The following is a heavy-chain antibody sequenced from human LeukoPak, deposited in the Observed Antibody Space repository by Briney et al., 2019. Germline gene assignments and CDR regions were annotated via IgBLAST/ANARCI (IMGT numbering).Heavy chain of an antibody. CDR3: ARDGFTITMVRGVIINWFDP. J-gene: IGHJ5*02. Sequence: GASVKVSCKASGYTFTSYGISWVRQAPGQGFEWMGWISAYNGNTNYAQKLQGRVTMTTDTSTSTAYMELRSLRSDDTAVYYCARDGFTITMVRGVIINWFDPWGQGTLVAVSS. CDR2: ISAYNGNT. CDR1: GYTFTSYG. D-gene: IGHD3-10*01. V-gene: IGHV1-18*04.